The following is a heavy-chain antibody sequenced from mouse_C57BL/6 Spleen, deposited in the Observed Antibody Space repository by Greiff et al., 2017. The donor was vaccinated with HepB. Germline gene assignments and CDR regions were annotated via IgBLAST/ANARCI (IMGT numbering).Heavy chain of an antibody. CDR3: ARDDITTVLDY. D-gene: IGHD1-1*01. CDR2: ISYDGSN. J-gene: IGHJ2*01. Sequence: VQLKESGPGLVKPSQSLSLTCSVTGYSITSGYYWNWIRQFPGNKLEWMGYISYDGSNNYNPSLKNRISITRDTSKNQFFLKLNSVTTEDTATYYCARDDITTVLDYWGQGTTLTVSS. CDR1: GYSITSGYY. V-gene: IGHV3-6*01.